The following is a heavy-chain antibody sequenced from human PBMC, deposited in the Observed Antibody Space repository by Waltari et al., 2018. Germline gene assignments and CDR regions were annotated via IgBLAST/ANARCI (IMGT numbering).Heavy chain of an antibody. J-gene: IGHJ4*02. Sequence: QVQLVESGGGVVQPGRSLRLSCTVSGFTFSNSAMHWGRQAPGKGMGLVGVKSYDGRNEDYTDSVKGRFTISRDNPRNMLYLQMNSLRPEDTAVYYCAKGFDRASFDSWGPGALVIVSS. D-gene: IGHD3-22*01. V-gene: IGHV3-30*04. CDR2: KSYDGRNE. CDR3: AKGFDRASFDS. CDR1: GFTFSNSA.